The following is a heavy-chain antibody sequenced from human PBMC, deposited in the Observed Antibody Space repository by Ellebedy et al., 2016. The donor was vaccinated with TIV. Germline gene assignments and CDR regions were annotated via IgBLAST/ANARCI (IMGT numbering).Heavy chain of an antibody. J-gene: IGHJ5*02. CDR1: GGSISSYY. V-gene: IGHV4-59*12. Sequence: MPSETLSLTCTVSGGSISSYYWSWIRQPPGKGLEWIGYIYYSGSTNYNPSLKSRVTISVDTSKNQFSLKLTSVTAADTAVYYCARLPTVRIAREVGWFDAWGRGTLVTVSS. CDR3: ARLPTVRIAREVGWFDA. D-gene: IGHD6-13*01. CDR2: IYYSGST.